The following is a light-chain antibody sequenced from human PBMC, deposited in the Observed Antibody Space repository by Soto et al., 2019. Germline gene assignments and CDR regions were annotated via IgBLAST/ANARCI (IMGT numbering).Light chain of an antibody. Sequence: QSALTQPASVSGSPGQSITISCTGTSSDVGAYNYVSWYQQHPGNAPKLMIYDVSERPSGVSNRFSGSKSGNTASLTISGLQAEDESDYYCSSYTASHAVVFGGGTKLTVL. CDR2: DVS. V-gene: IGLV2-14*03. J-gene: IGLJ2*01. CDR3: SSYTASHAVV. CDR1: SSDVGAYNY.